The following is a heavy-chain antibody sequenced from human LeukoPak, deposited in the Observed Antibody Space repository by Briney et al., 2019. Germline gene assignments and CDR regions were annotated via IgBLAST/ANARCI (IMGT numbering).Heavy chain of an antibody. CDR1: GGSISSGSYY. CDR3: ARSLVYGDFSDY. J-gene: IGHJ4*02. Sequence: PSETLSLTCTVSGGSISSGSYYWSWIRQPAGKGLEWIGRIYTSGSTNYNPSLKSRVTIPVDTSKNQFSLKLSSVTAADTAVYYCARSLVYGDFSDYWGQGTLVTVSS. V-gene: IGHV4-61*02. CDR2: IYTSGST. D-gene: IGHD4-17*01.